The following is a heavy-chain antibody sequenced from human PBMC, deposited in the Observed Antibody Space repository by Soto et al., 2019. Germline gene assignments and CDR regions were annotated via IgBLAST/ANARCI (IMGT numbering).Heavy chain of an antibody. J-gene: IGHJ4*02. CDR3: ARSGPMIVVERDY. Sequence: ASVKVSCKASGYTFTSYGISWVRQAPGQGLEWMGWISAYNGNTNYAQKLQGRVTMTTDTSTSTAHMELRSLRSDDTAVYYCARSGPMIVVERDYWGQGTLVTVSS. D-gene: IGHD3-22*01. V-gene: IGHV1-18*01. CDR2: ISAYNGNT. CDR1: GYTFTSYG.